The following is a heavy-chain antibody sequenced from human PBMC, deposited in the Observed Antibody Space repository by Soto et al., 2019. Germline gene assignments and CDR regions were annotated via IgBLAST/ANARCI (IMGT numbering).Heavy chain of an antibody. CDR2: ICYSGRT. D-gene: IGHD2-21*02. Sequence: SETLSLTCIVSGESISSSSYYWGWIGQPPWKGWEWIGSICYSGRTYDNPSFKSRVTICIDTSKNQFSLKLSSVTATDAAVYYCARQRTTVVTQDYFDHWGQGXLVTVYS. CDR1: GESISSSSYY. J-gene: IGHJ4*02. V-gene: IGHV4-39*01. CDR3: ARQRTTVVTQDYFDH.